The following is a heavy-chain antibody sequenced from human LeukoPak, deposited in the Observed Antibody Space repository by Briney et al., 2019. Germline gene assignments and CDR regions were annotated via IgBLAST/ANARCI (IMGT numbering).Heavy chain of an antibody. V-gene: IGHV3-7*04. CDR3: ARGDDFSGDH. J-gene: IGHJ4*02. CDR2: IHPEGNEK. CDR1: GFTFSNFW. D-gene: IGHD1-1*01. Sequence: SGGSLRLSCAVSGFTFSNFWMSWVRQAPGRGLEWVANIHPEGNEKYHVESVKGRFTISRDNAKNLLSLQMNGLRVEDTAVYYCARGDDFSGDHWGQGTLVTVSS.